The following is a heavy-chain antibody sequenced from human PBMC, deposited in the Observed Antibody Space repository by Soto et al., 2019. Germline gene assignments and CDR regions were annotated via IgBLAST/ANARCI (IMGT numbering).Heavy chain of an antibody. V-gene: IGHV4-39*01. D-gene: IGHD2-15*01. CDR1: GGSISSSSYY. J-gene: IGHJ1*01. Sequence: SETLSLTCTVSGGSISSSSYYWGWIRQPPGKGLEWIGSIYYSGSTYYNPSLKSRVTISVDTSKNQSSLKLSSVTAADTAVYYCASSFCIGGSCYINPRSAEYFQHGGQGTLVTVS. CDR3: ASSFCIGGSCYINPRSAEYFQH. CDR2: IYYSGST.